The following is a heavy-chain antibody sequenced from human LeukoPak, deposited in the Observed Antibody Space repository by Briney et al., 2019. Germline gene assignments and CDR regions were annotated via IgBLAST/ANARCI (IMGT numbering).Heavy chain of an antibody. CDR1: GGSISSGDYY. V-gene: IGHV4-30-4*08. CDR3: ARSYYGSGRSTFDP. CDR2: IYYSGST. J-gene: IGHJ5*02. D-gene: IGHD3-10*01. Sequence: PSQTLSLTCTVSGGSISSGDYYWSWIRQPPGKGLEWIGYIYYSGSTNYNPSLKSRVTISVDTSKNQFSLKLSSVTAADTAVYYCARSYYGSGRSTFDPWGQGTLVTVSS.